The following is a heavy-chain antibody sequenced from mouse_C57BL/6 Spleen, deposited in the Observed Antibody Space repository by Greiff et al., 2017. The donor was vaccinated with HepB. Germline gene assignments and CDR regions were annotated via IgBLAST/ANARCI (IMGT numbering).Heavy chain of an antibody. J-gene: IGHJ2*01. Sequence: EVQLQQSGPVLVKPGASVKMSCKASGYTFTDYYMNWVKQSHGKSLEWIGVINPYNGGTSYNQKFKGKATLTVDKSSSTAYMELNSLTSEDSAVYYCARRMNYYGSSSFDYWGQGTTLTVSS. D-gene: IGHD1-1*01. CDR3: ARRMNYYGSSSFDY. V-gene: IGHV1-19*01. CDR2: INPYNGGT. CDR1: GYTFTDYY.